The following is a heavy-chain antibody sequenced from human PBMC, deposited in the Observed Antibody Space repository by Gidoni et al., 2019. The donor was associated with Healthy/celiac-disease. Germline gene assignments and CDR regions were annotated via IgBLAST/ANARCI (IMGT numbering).Heavy chain of an antibody. CDR2: INPSGGST. V-gene: IGHV1-46*01. J-gene: IGHJ3*02. CDR3: ARAYGSYGAFDI. Sequence: QVQLVQSGAEVKKPGASVKVSCKASGYPFTSYYRHWVRQAPGQGLEWMGIINPSGGSTSYAQKFQGRVTMTRDTSTSTVYMELSSPRSEDTAVYYCARAYGSYGAFDIWGQGTMVTVSS. CDR1: GYPFTSYY. D-gene: IGHD1-26*01.